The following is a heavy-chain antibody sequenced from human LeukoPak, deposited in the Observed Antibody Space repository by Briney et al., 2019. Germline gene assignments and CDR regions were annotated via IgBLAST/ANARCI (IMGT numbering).Heavy chain of an antibody. V-gene: IGHV3-64*01. J-gene: IGHJ4*02. Sequence: GSLRLSCAASGFTFSSYAMHWVRQAPGKGLEYVSAISSNGGSTYYANSVKGRFTISRDNSKNTLYLQMGSLRAEDMAVYYCARGYSSGLPDYWGQGTLVTVSS. CDR1: GFTFSSYA. CDR2: ISSNGGST. CDR3: ARGYSSGLPDY. D-gene: IGHD6-19*01.